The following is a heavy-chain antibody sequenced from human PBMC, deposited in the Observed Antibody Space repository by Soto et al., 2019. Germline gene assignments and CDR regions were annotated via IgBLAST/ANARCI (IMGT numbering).Heavy chain of an antibody. J-gene: IGHJ3*02. CDR3: ASPSSAYYYDSSGYASGDAFDI. CDR1: GYRFTSYL. CDR2: IDPSDSYT. D-gene: IGHD3-22*01. Sequence: SLKISGQGSGYRFTSYLSSLVRQMPGKGLEWMGRIDPSDSYTNYSPSFQGHVTISADKSISTAYLQWSSLKASDTAMYYCASPSSAYYYDSSGYASGDAFDIWGQGTMVTVSS. V-gene: IGHV5-10-1*01.